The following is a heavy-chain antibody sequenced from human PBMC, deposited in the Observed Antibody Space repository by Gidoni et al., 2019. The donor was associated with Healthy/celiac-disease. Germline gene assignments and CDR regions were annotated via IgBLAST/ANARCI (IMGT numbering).Heavy chain of an antibody. CDR1: GYSISSGYY. CDR2: SYHSGST. D-gene: IGHD3-16*01. J-gene: IGHJ6*03. Sequence: QVQLQESGPGLVKPSETLSLTCAVSGYSISSGYYWGWIRQPPGKGLEWIGSSYHSGSTYYNPSHKSRGTISVDTSKNQFSLKLSSVTAADTAVYYCARGGTVLGGRYYYYYYMDVWGKGTTVTVSS. CDR3: ARGGTVLGGRYYYYYYMDV. V-gene: IGHV4-38-2*01.